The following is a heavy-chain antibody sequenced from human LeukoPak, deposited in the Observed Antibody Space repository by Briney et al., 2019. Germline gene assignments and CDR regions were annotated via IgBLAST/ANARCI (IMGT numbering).Heavy chain of an antibody. Sequence: GGSLRLSCAASGFTVRDNYMSWVRQAPGKGLEWVGFIRSKAYGGTTEYAASVKGRFTISRDDSKSIAYLQMNSLKTEDTAVYYCARASGPPYYFDYWGQGTLVTVSS. CDR1: GFTVRDNY. J-gene: IGHJ4*02. V-gene: IGHV3-49*04. CDR3: ARASGPPYYFDY. CDR2: IRSKAYGGTT.